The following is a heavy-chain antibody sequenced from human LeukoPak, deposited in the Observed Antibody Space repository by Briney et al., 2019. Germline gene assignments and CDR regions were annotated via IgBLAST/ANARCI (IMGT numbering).Heavy chain of an antibody. CDR1: GFTFSNYV. CDR3: TRRVGGTPDY. D-gene: IGHD1-26*01. J-gene: IGHJ4*02. CDR2: IGIDVRDS. Sequence: SGGSLRLSCVASGFTFSNYVMTWVRQAPGKGLEWVSAIGIDVRDSGYADSVKGRFTISRDNSKNTVHLQMNSLRAEDTGLYYCTRRVGGTPDYWGLGTLVTVSS. V-gene: IGHV3-23*01.